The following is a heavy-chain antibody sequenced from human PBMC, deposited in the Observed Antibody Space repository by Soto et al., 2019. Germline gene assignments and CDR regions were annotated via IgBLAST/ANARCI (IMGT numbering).Heavy chain of an antibody. D-gene: IGHD2-2*01. Sequence: SVKVSCKASGGTFSSYAISWVRQAPGQGLEWMGGIIPIFGTANYAQKFQGRVTITADKSTSTAYMELSSLRSEDTAVYYCARDMLDRCSSTSCYRSRNAFDIWGQGTMVTGSS. V-gene: IGHV1-69*06. CDR1: GGTFSSYA. CDR2: IIPIFGTA. J-gene: IGHJ3*02. CDR3: ARDMLDRCSSTSCYRSRNAFDI.